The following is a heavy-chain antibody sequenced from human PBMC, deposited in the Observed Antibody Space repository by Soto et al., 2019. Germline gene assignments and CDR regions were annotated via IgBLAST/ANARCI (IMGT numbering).Heavy chain of an antibody. J-gene: IGHJ6*02. CDR2: ISAYNGNT. V-gene: IGHV1-18*01. D-gene: IGHD2-2*01. CDR3: AILDQVCISTSCHPDRLDKRAYYYYGMDV. CDR1: GYTFTSYG. Sequence: ASVKVSCKASGYTFTSYGISWVRQAPGQGLEWMGWISAYNGNTNYAQKLQGRVTMTTDTSTSTAYMELRSLRSDDTAVYYCAILDQVCISTSCHPDRLDKRAYYYYGMDVWG.